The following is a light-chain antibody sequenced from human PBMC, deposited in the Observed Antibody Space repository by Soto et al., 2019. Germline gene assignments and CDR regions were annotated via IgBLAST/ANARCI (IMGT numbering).Light chain of an antibody. J-gene: IGKJ5*01. CDR2: AAS. CDR3: QHLNTYPIT. V-gene: IGKV1-9*01. CDR1: QSIDSY. Sequence: DIQMTQSPSSLSASVGDRVTITCRASQSIDSYLNWYQHIPGQAPKLLIYAASTLHSGVPSRFSGSGSGTDFTLTISSLQPEDFATYYCQHLNTYPITFGPGTRLEI.